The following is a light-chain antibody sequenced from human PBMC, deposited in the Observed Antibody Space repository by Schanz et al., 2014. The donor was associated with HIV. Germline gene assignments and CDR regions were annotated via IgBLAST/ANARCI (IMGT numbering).Light chain of an antibody. CDR2: GVS. CDR1: QSISTY. J-gene: IGKJ4*01. Sequence: PGERATLSCRASQSISTYVAWYQQSPGQSPRLLIYGVSSRATGIPDRFSGSGSGTDFTLTISRLEPEDFAVYYCQQYGSSPLTFGGGTKVEIK. V-gene: IGKV3-20*01. CDR3: QQYGSSPLT.